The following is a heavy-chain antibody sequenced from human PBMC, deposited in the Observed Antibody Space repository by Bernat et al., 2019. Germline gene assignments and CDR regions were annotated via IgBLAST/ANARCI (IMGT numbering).Heavy chain of an antibody. V-gene: IGHV3-30*18. CDR1: GFTLSSYG. Sequence: QVQLVESGGGVVQPGRSLRLSCVASGFTLSSYGMHWVRQAPGKGLEWVAVISYDGSNKYYADSVKGQFTITRDNSKNTLYLQMNSLGAEDTAVYYCAKDRLFGMDVWGQGTTVTVSS. CDR3: AKDRLFGMDV. CDR2: ISYDGSNK. J-gene: IGHJ6*02. D-gene: IGHD6-19*01.